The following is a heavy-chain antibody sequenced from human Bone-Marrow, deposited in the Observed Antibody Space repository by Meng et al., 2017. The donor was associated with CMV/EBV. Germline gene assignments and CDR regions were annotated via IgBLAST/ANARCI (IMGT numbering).Heavy chain of an antibody. CDR3: ARVGYCSGGSCYQPFDY. J-gene: IGHJ4*02. Sequence: SETLSLTCTVSGGSISSSSYYRGWIRQPPGKGLEWIGSIYYSGSTYYNPSLKSRVTISVDTSKNQFSLKLSSVTAADTAVYYCARVGYCSGGSCYQPFDYWARGPLVTCSS. D-gene: IGHD2-15*01. CDR1: GGSISSSSYY. V-gene: IGHV4-39*07. CDR2: IYYSGST.